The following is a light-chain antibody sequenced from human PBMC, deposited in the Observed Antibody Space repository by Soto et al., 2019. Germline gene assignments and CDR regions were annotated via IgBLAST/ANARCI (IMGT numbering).Light chain of an antibody. V-gene: IGKV1-39*01. CDR1: QSISSY. J-gene: IGKJ1*01. Sequence: IQMTQSPSSLSASVGYRVTITCRASQSISSYLNWYQQKPGKAPKLLIYAASSLQSGVPSRFSGSGSGTDFTLTISSLQPEDFATYYCQQSYSTLWTFGQGTKVDIK. CDR2: AAS. CDR3: QQSYSTLWT.